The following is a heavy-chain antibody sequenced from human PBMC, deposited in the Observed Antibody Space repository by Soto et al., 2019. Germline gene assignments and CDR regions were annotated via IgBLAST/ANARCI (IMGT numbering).Heavy chain of an antibody. CDR3: AKDNLCYYGSGRNIYYYYYMDV. D-gene: IGHD3-10*01. CDR2: ISYDGSNK. J-gene: IGHJ6*03. Sequence: PGGSLRLSCAASGFTFSSYGMHWVRQAPGKGLEWVAVISYDGSNKYYADSVKGRFTISRDNSKNTLYLQMNSLRAEDTAVYYCAKDNLCYYGSGRNIYYYYYMDVWGKGTTVTVSS. CDR1: GFTFSSYG. V-gene: IGHV3-30*18.